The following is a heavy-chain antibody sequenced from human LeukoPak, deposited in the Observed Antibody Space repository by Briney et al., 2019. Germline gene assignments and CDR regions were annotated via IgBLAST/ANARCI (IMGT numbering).Heavy chain of an antibody. CDR2: ISSSGSTI. CDR1: GFTFSSYE. V-gene: IGHV3-48*03. D-gene: IGHD1-14*01. CDR3: AKSTGSLAFDI. J-gene: IGHJ3*02. Sequence: GGSLRLSCAASGFTFSSYEMNWVRQAPGKGLEWVSYISSSGSTIYYADSVKGRFTISRDSAKNSLYLQMNSLRAEDTALYYCAKSTGSLAFDIWGQGTMVTVSS.